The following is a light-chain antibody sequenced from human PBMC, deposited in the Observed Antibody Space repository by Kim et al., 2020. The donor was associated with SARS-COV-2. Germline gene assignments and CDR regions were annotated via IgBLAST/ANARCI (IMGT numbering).Light chain of an antibody. V-gene: IGKV1-39*01. J-gene: IGKJ2*01. CDR1: QSISGY. Sequence: SAVVGYGSTIACRASQSISGYLNWYQQKPGKAPNLLIYAATNLHDGVPSRFSGSGFGTDFTLTIRSLQPEDLATYYCQQSYSAPYTFGQGTKLEI. CDR2: AAT. CDR3: QQSYSAPYT.